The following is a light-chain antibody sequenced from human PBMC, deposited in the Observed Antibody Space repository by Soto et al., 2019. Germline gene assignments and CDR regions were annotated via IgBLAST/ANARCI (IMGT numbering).Light chain of an antibody. V-gene: IGKV1-12*01. J-gene: IGKJ4*01. Sequence: DIQMTQSPSSVSASAGDRVSITCRASQGISSWLAWYQQKPGRAPTLLIYTGSGLQSGVPSRFSGTGSGTDFTLTISSLQPEDVATYYCQQANSFPLTFGGGTKVEIK. CDR1: QGISSW. CDR3: QQANSFPLT. CDR2: TGS.